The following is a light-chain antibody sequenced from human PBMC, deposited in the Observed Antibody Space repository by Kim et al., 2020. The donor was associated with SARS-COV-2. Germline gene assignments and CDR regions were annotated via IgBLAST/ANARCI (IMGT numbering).Light chain of an antibody. CDR1: HDVSTW. J-gene: IGKJ4*01. CDR2: AAS. CDR3: LQNNSFPLS. V-gene: IGKV1-12*01. Sequence: DIQMTQSPSSVSASVGDRVTITCRASHDVSTWLAWYQHKPGKAPKLLIYAASSLQSGAPPRFSGSGSGTDFTLTISSLLPEDFATDYCLQNNSFPLSFGGGTKLEI.